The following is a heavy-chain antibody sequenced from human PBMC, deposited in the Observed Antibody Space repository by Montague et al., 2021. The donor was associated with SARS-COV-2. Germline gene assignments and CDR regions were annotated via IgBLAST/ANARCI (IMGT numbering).Heavy chain of an antibody. CDR2: INSDGSST. Sequence: SLRLSCAASGFTFSSYWMHWVRQAPGKGLVWVSRINSDGSSTSYADSVKGRFTISRDNSKNTLYLQMNSLRAEDTAVYYCAKGDVDTAMAFEYWGQGTLVTVSS. CDR3: AKGDVDTAMAFEY. CDR1: GFTFSSYW. D-gene: IGHD5-18*01. J-gene: IGHJ4*02. V-gene: IGHV3-74*01.